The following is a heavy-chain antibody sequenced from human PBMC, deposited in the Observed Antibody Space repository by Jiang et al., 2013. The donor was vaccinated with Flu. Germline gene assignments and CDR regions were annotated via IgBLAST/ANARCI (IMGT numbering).Heavy chain of an antibody. Sequence: SQTLSLTCAVSGDSISSGGYSWSWIRQPPGKGLEWIGYIYHSGGTNYSPSLKSRVTISIDGSKNQFSLTLTSVTAADTAVYYCARVGRYCSGGSCYSRGKGALDIWGQGTMVIVSS. CDR1: GDSISSGGYS. D-gene: IGHD2-15*01. CDR3: ARVGRYCSGGSCYSRGKGALDI. V-gene: IGHV4-30-2*01. J-gene: IGHJ3*02. CDR2: IYHSGGT.